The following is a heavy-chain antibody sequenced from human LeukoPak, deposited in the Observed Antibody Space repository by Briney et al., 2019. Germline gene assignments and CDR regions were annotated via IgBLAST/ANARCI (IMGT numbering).Heavy chain of an antibody. Sequence: GGSLRLSCAASGFTFSSYWMHWVRQAPGKRLVWVSRINSDGSSTSYADSVKGRFTISRDNAKNTLYLQMNSLRAEDTAVYYCARGADSGYSSDNWGQGTLVSVSS. CDR3: ARGADSGYSSDN. J-gene: IGHJ4*02. V-gene: IGHV3-74*01. D-gene: IGHD3-9*01. CDR1: GFTFSSYW. CDR2: INSDGSST.